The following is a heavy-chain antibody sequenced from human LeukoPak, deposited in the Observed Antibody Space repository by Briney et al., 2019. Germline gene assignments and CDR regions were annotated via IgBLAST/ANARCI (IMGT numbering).Heavy chain of an antibody. CDR2: ISGSGDST. CDR1: GFTFIGSA. Sequence: GGSLRLSCAASGFTFIGSAMHWVRQASGKGLEWVSDISGSGDSTFYADSVKGRFTISRDNSKNTMYLQMNSLRAEDTAVYYCAKGYTSGWYFFDYWGQGTLVTVSS. D-gene: IGHD6-19*01. V-gene: IGHV3-23*01. J-gene: IGHJ4*02. CDR3: AKGYTSGWYFFDY.